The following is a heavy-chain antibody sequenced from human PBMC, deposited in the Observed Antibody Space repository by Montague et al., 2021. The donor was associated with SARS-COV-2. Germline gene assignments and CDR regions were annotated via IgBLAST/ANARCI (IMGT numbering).Heavy chain of an antibody. J-gene: IGHJ4*02. D-gene: IGHD3-10*01. CDR1: GGSFSGYS. V-gene: IGHV4-34*01. CDR2: INHGGST. Sequence: SETLSLTCAVYGGSFSGYSWNWIRQPPGKGLEWIGEINHGGSTNYNPSLKSRVTMSVDTSKNQFPLKLSSVTAADTAVYYCARGARQGYGFRLGSFDYWGQGTLVTVSS. CDR3: ARGARQGYGFRLGSFDY.